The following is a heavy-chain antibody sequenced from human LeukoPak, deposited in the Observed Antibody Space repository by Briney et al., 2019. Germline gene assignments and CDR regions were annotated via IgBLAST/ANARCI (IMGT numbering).Heavy chain of an antibody. CDR3: ARGPPFYSSGRSNLYYFDY. J-gene: IGHJ4*02. CDR2: IKQDGSEE. V-gene: IGHV3-7*01. Sequence: GGSLRLSCAASGFTFSSCWMSWVRQAPGKGLEWVANIKQDGSEEYYVDSVKGRFTISRDNAKNSLYLQMNSLRAEDTAVYYCARGPPFYSSGRSNLYYFDYWGQGTLVTVSS. CDR1: GFTFSSCW. D-gene: IGHD6-19*01.